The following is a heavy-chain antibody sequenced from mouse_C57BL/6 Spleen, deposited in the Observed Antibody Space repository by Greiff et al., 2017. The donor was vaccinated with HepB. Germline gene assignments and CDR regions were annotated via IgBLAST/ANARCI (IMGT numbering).Heavy chain of an antibody. J-gene: IGHJ2*01. CDR1: GFNIKNTY. Sequence: EVQRVESVAELVRPGASVKLSCTASGFNIKNTYMHWVKQRPEQGLEWIGRIDPANGNTKYAPKFQGKATITADTSYNTDYLQLSSLTSEDTAIYDWARDDYDDAPYFDYWGQGTTLTVSS. V-gene: IGHV14-3*01. D-gene: IGHD2-4*01. CDR2: IDPANGNT. CDR3: ARDDYDDAPYFDY.